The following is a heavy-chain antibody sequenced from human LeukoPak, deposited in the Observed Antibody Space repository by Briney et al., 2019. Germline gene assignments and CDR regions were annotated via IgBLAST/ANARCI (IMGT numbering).Heavy chain of an antibody. CDR1: GGSISSSNW. D-gene: IGHD3-3*01. CDR2: VFHGGST. CDR3: ARHGLRGYYDFWSGYYSQGGMDV. J-gene: IGHJ6*02. Sequence: SETLSLTCAVSGGSISSSNWWSWVRQPPGKGLEWIGEVFHGGSTYFNPSLKSRVTISVDRSKNQFSLKLSSVTAADTAVYYCARHGLRGYYDFWSGYYSQGGMDVWGQGTTVTVSS. V-gene: IGHV4-4*02.